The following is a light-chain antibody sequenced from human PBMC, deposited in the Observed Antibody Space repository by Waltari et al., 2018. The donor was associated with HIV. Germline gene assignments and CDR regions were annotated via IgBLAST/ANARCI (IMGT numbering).Light chain of an antibody. J-gene: IGLJ2*01. CDR2: QEN. CDR3: QAWDTNSVV. CDR1: NLGDKF. Sequence: SSELTQPPSVSVSPGQPATIICSADNLGDKFTSWYQLSPGQAPKLVIYQENRRPSGSPERFSGSTSGSIATLAIAGAQTVDEADYDCQAWDTNSVVFGGGTKLTVL. V-gene: IGLV3-1*01.